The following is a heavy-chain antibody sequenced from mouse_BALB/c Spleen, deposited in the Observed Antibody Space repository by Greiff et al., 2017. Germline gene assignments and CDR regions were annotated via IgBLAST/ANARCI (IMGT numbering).Heavy chain of an antibody. Sequence: EVQLQESGPELVKPGASVKVSCKASGYAFTSYNMYWVKQSHGKSLEWIGYIDPYNGGTSYNQKFKGKATLTVDKSSSTAYMHLNSLTSEDSAVYYCARLGYYYGSSYFDYWGQGTTLTVSS. J-gene: IGHJ2*01. CDR2: IDPYNGGT. D-gene: IGHD1-1*01. CDR1: GYAFTSYN. CDR3: ARLGYYYGSSYFDY. V-gene: IGHV1S135*01.